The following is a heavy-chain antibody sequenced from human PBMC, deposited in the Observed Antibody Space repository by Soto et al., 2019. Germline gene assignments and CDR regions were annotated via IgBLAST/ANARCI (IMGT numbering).Heavy chain of an antibody. CDR2: ISSRRYGATA. CDR3: NRLARDGYGPPFDY. V-gene: IGHV3-49*03. CDR1: GFTFSDYA. Sequence: EVQLVESGGALVWPGRSLRLSCVGSGFTFSDYAVTWFRQAPGKGLEWVGLISSRRYGATAEYAASVRGRFFISRDDTSRVAYLQMNSLKREDTAVYYCNRLARDGYGPPFDYGGPGTRVTVSS. D-gene: IGHD5-12*01. J-gene: IGHJ4*02.